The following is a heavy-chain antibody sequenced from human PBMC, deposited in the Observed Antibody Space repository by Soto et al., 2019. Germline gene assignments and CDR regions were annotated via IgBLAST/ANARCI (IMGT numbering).Heavy chain of an antibody. CDR2: IIPIFGTA. CDR3: AGGEVSDDAFDI. Sequence: QVQLVQSGAEVKKPGSSVKVSCKASGGTFSSYAISWVRQAPGQGLEWMGGIIPIFGTANYAQKFQGRVKITADESTGPAYMGLGSLGSEDTGVYYCAGGEVSDDAFDIWGQGTMVTVSS. CDR1: GGTFSSYA. V-gene: IGHV1-69*01. D-gene: IGHD2-8*01. J-gene: IGHJ3*02.